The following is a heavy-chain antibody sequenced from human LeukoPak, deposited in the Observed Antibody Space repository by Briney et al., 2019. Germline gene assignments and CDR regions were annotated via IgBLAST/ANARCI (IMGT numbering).Heavy chain of an antibody. V-gene: IGHV4-31*03. D-gene: IGHD3-16*01. J-gene: IGHJ2*01. Sequence: PSETLSLTCTVSGGSISSGGYYWSWIRQHPGKGLEWIGYIYYSGSTYYNPSLKSRVTISVDTSKNQFSLKLSSVTAADTAVYYCARGVLGDFDLWGRGTLVTVSS. CDR2: IYYSGST. CDR1: GGSISSGGYY. CDR3: ARGVLGDFDL.